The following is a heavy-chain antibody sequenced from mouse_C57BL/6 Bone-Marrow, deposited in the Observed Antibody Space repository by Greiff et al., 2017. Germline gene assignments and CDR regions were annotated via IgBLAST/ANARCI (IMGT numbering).Heavy chain of an antibody. CDR3: ARAIYDGYYGVAY. D-gene: IGHD2-3*01. CDR2: FHPYNDDT. CDR1: GYTFTTYP. J-gene: IGHJ3*01. Sequence: VQLQQSGAELVKPGASVKMSCKASGYTFTTYPIEWMKQNHGKSLEWIGNFHPYNDDTKYNEKFKGKATLTVEKSSSTVYLVLSRLTSDDSAVYYCARAIYDGYYGVAYWGQGTLVTVSA. V-gene: IGHV1-47*01.